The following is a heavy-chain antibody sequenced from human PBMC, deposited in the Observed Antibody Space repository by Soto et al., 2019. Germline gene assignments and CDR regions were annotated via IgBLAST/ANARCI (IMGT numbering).Heavy chain of an antibody. J-gene: IGHJ6*02. CDR1: GFTFSSYE. D-gene: IGHD6-19*01. V-gene: IGHV3-48*03. CDR3: ARDLADPPYYYGMDV. Sequence: AGGSLRLSCAASGFTFSSYEMNWVRQAPGKGLEWVSYISSSGSTIYYADSVKGRFTISRDNAKNSLYLQMNSLRAEDTAVYYCARDLADPPYYYGMDVWGQGTTVTVSS. CDR2: ISSSGSTI.